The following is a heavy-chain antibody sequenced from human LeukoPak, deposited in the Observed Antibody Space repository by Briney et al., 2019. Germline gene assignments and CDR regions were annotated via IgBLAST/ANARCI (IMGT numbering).Heavy chain of an antibody. J-gene: IGHJ4*02. V-gene: IGHV5-51*01. D-gene: IGHD3-3*01. Sequence: GESLKISCKGSGYSFTSYWIGWVRQMPGKGPEWMGIIYPGDSDTRYSPSFQGQVTISADKSISTAYLQWSSLKASDTAMYYCARLPYYDFWSGYYFDYWGQGTLVTVSS. CDR1: GYSFTSYW. CDR2: IYPGDSDT. CDR3: ARLPYYDFWSGYYFDY.